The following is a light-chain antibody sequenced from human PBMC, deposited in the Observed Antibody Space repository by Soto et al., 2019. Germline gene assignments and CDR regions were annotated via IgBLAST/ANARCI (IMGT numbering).Light chain of an antibody. CDR2: GAS. J-gene: IGKJ5*01. CDR1: QSVTSNY. V-gene: IGKV3-15*01. CDR3: EQYNNWPIT. Sequence: EIVWTQSPCTLSLSPGERATLSCRASQSVTSNYLAWYQQKPGQAPRLLIYGASTRATGIPARFSGSGSGTDFTLTISSLQSEDFAVYYCEQYNNWPITFGQGTRLEIK.